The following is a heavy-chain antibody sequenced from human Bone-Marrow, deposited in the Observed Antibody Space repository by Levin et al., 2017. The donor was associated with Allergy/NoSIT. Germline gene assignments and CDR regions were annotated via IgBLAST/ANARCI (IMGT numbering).Heavy chain of an antibody. CDR2: LYYSGTT. D-gene: IGHD3-9*01. CDR3: ASGNYNVLTGYFRAAPFDV. J-gene: IGHJ3*01. Sequence: SETLSLTFNVSGAYVPSSDPYCGWIRQSPGKAFEWIGTLYYSGTTYYNPSLKSRVTISQNTSKNQFSLRLSSVTAADTALYLCASGNYNVLTGYFRAAPFDVWGQGTLVTVSS. CDR1: GAYVPSSDPY. V-gene: IGHV4-39*01.